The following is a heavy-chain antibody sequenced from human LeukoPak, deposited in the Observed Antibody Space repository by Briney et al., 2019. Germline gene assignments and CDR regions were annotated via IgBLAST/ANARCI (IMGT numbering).Heavy chain of an antibody. CDR1: GGSISNGTYY. CDR3: AREEDAFDI. J-gene: IGHJ3*02. V-gene: IGHV4-39*07. CDR2: IYYSGTT. Sequence: SETLSLTCTVSGGSISNGTYYWGWIRQPPGKGLEWIGSIYYSGTTYYNPSLKSRVTISVDTSKNQFSLKLSSVTAADTAVYYCAREEDAFDIWGQGTMVTVSS.